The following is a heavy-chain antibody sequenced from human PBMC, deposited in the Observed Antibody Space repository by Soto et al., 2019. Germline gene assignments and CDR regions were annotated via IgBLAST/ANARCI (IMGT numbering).Heavy chain of an antibody. Sequence: QVQLVESGGGLVKPGGSLRLSCAASGFTFSDFYMSWIRQAPGKGLEWISYISSSGTTTYYTDSVKGRFTISRDNAKNSLYLQMNTLRDEDTDVYYCARIWGGGGYALIYWGQGTLVTVSS. V-gene: IGHV3-11*01. CDR1: GFTFSDFY. CDR3: ARIWGGGGYALIY. CDR2: ISSSGTTT. D-gene: IGHD2-8*01. J-gene: IGHJ4*02.